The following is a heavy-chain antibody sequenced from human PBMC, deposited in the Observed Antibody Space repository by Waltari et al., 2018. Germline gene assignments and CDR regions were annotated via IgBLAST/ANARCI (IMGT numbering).Heavy chain of an antibody. CDR3: ARRASMTFAH. V-gene: IGHV3-7*01. J-gene: IGHJ4*02. Sequence: EVQLVESGGGLVQPGGSLRLSCAASGFTCSTYWMNWVRQAPGKGLEWVANIKEDGSEKYYVDSVKGRFTISRDNAKNSLYLQMNSLRVEDTAVYYCARRASMTFAHWGQGTLVTVS. D-gene: IGHD1-26*01. CDR2: IKEDGSEK. CDR1: GFTCSTYW.